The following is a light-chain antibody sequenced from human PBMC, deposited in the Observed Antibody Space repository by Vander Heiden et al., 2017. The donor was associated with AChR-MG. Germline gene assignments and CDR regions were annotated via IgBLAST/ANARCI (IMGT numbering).Light chain of an antibody. CDR2: YDS. Sequence: SYVLTQPPSVSVAPGKTARITCGGNNIGSKSVHWYQQKPGQAPVLVIYYDSDRPSGIPERFSGSNSGNTATLTISRVEAGDEADYFCQVWDSSSDHVVFGGGTQLTV. CDR3: QVWDSSSDHVV. V-gene: IGLV3-21*04. CDR1: NIGSKS. J-gene: IGLJ2*01.